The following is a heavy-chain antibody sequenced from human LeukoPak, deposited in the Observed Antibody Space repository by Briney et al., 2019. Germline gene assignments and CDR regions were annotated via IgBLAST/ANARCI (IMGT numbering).Heavy chain of an antibody. CDR3: AREAAAAAKNPYYYYMDV. Sequence: ASVKVSCKASGYSFTGYYIHWVRQAPGQGLEWMGWINPNSGGTKYAQMFQGRVTMTRDTSISTVYLELSRLKSDDTAVYYCAREAAAAAKNPYYYYMDVWGKGTTVTVSS. D-gene: IGHD6-13*01. CDR2: INPNSGGT. CDR1: GYSFTGYY. V-gene: IGHV1-2*02. J-gene: IGHJ6*03.